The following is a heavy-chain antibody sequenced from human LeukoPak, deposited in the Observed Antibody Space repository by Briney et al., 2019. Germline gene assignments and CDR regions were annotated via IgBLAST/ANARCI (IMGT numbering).Heavy chain of an antibody. CDR1: GFTFNAFW. Sequence: PGGSLRLSCAASGFTFNAFWMHWVRQAPGKGLVWVSRINSDGSSIAYADSVKGRFTISRDNAKNTLYLQMNSLGPEDTAVYYCAKGRGYTYGYPFDYWGQGTLVTVSS. D-gene: IGHD5-18*01. CDR3: AKGRGYTYGYPFDY. CDR2: INSDGSSI. J-gene: IGHJ4*02. V-gene: IGHV3-74*01.